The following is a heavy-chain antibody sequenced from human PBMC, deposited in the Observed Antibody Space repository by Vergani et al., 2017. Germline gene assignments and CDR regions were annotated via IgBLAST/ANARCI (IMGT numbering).Heavy chain of an antibody. D-gene: IGHD1-26*01. CDR3: ARDLRPTVGLGFYHYMDV. Sequence: QVQLVQSGAEVKKPGASVKVSCKASGYTFAGYNIHWVRQAPGQGLEWMGGIIPLFHIANYAQKFQGRVAINADESTSTVYMDLSSLKSEDTAIYYCARDLRPTVGLGFYHYMDVWGEGTTVIVSS. CDR1: GYTFAGYN. V-gene: IGHV1-69*01. J-gene: IGHJ6*03. CDR2: IIPLFHIA.